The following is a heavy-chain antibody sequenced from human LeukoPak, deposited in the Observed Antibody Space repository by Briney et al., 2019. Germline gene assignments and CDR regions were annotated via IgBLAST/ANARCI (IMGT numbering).Heavy chain of an antibody. Sequence: PGGSLRLSCVVSGFTFSSYWMHWVRQAPEKGLVWVSRVNIDGSSTNYADSVKGRFTISRDNSKNTLYLQMNSLRAEDTAVYYCARERVDYYGSTGYYYYGLDVWGQGTTVTVSS. CDR2: VNIDGSST. V-gene: IGHV3-74*01. CDR1: GFTFSSYW. D-gene: IGHD3-22*01. CDR3: ARERVDYYGSTGYYYYGLDV. J-gene: IGHJ6*02.